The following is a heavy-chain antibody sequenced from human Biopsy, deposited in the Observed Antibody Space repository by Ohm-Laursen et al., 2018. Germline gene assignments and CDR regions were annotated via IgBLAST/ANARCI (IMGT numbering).Heavy chain of an antibody. CDR3: ARDSRGGHLNTTLITGKNLDS. CDR1: RYSISNYY. V-gene: IGHV4-59*01. Sequence: SDTLSLTCTVSRYSISNYYWTWIRQSPGKGLEWIGYIYYTGSTNYNPSVKSRVTISVDTSKNQFSLKLNSVTAADTAVYFCARDSRGGHLNTTLITGKNLDSWGQGILVTVSS. J-gene: IGHJ4*02. CDR2: IYYTGST. D-gene: IGHD3-16*01.